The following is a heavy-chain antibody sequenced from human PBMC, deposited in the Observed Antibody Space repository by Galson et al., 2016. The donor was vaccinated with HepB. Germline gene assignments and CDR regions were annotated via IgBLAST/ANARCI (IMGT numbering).Heavy chain of an antibody. CDR1: GFSLSSSGMC. CDR2: IDWDDDK. J-gene: IGHJ6*02. D-gene: IGHD2-2*01. CDR3: AREVVTAGTKYYYYYYYGR. Sequence: PALVKPTQTLTLTCTFSGFSLSSSGMCVSWIRQPPGKALEWLARIDWDDDKYYTTSLKTRLTISKDTSTNQVVLSMTNMDPVDTATYYCAREVVTAGTKYYYYYYYGRLGPRDHGHRLL. V-gene: IGHV2-70*11.